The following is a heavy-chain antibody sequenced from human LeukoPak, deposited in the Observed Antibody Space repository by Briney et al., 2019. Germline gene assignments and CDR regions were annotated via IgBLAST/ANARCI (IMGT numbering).Heavy chain of an antibody. CDR3: AIAVAGTGGYYFDY. Sequence: SETLSLTCTVSGGSISSGGYYWSWIRQPPGKGLEWIGYIYYSGSTYYNPSLKSRVTISVDTSKNQFSLKLSSVTAADTAVYYCAIAVAGTGGYYFDYWGQGTLVTVSS. CDR1: GGSISSGGYY. V-gene: IGHV4-30-4*08. J-gene: IGHJ4*02. D-gene: IGHD6-19*01. CDR2: IYYSGST.